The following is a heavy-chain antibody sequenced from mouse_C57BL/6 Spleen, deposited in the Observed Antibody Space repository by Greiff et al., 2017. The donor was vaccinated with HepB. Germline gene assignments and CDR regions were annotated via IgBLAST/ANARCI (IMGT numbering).Heavy chain of an antibody. V-gene: IGHV1-61*01. D-gene: IGHD2-3*01. J-gene: IGHJ4*01. Sequence: QVQLQQPGAELVRPGSSVKLSCKASGYTFTSYWMDWVKQRPGQGLEWIGNIYPSDSETHYNQKFKDKATLTVDKSSSTAYMQLSSLTAEDSAVYYCARGYDGPRGYAMDYWGQGTSVTVSS. CDR3: ARGYDGPRGYAMDY. CDR1: GYTFTSYW. CDR2: IYPSDSET.